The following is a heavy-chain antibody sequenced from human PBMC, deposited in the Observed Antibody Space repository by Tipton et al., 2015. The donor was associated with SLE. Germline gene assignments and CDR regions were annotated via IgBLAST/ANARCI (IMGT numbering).Heavy chain of an antibody. CDR3: VRGGGSSSGRWFDP. Sequence: TLSLTCTVSGGSISSSSYYWGWIRQPPGKGLEWIGSIYYSGSTYYNPSPKSRVTISVDTSKNQFSLKLTYVTAADTAVYYCVRGGGSSSGRWFDPWGRGTLVTVSS. V-gene: IGHV4-39*07. D-gene: IGHD3-10*01. J-gene: IGHJ5*02. CDR2: IYYSGST. CDR1: GGSISSSSYY.